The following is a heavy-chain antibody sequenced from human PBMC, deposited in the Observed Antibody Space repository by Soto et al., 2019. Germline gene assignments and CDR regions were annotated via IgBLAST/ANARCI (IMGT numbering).Heavy chain of an antibody. CDR3: ARDTPHYYDSSGPRDYYYYGMDV. J-gene: IGHJ6*02. V-gene: IGHV4-31*03. D-gene: IGHD3-22*01. CDR2: IYYSGSP. Sequence: QVQLQESGPGLVKPSQTLSLTCTVSGGSISSGGYYWSWIRQHPGKGLEWIGYIYYSGSPYDIPSLQSRVTISVDTSQNQFCLKLSSVTAADTAVYYCARDTPHYYDSSGPRDYYYYGMDVWGQGTTVTVSS. CDR1: GGSISSGGYY.